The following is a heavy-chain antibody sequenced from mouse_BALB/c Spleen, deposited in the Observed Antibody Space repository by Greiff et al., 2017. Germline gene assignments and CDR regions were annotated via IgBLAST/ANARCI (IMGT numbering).Heavy chain of an antibody. Sequence: QVQLKESGPGLVAPSQSLSITCTVSGFSLTSYGVHWVRQPPGKGLEWLGVIWAGGSTNYNSALMSRLSISKDNSKSQVFLKMNSLQTDDTAMYYCARGLHFDYWGQGTTLTVSS. CDR1: GFSLTSYG. CDR3: ARGLHFDY. CDR2: IWAGGST. V-gene: IGHV2-9*02. J-gene: IGHJ2*01.